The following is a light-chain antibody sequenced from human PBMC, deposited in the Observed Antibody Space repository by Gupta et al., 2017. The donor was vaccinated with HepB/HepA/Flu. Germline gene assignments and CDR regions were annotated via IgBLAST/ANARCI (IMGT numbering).Light chain of an antibody. J-gene: IGKJ4*01. CDR2: DAS. CDR1: QDISNY. V-gene: IGKV1-33*01. Sequence: DIQMTQSPSSLSASVGDRVTITCQASQDISNYLNWYQQKPGKAPKLLIYDASNLETGVPSRFSGSGSGTDFTFKISRVEPEDIATYYCQQYDNLPWTFGEGTKVEIK. CDR3: QQYDNLPWT.